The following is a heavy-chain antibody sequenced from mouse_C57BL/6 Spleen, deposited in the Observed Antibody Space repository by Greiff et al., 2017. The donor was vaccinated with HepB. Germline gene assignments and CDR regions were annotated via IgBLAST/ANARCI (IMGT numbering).Heavy chain of an antibody. D-gene: IGHD1-1*01. CDR3: ARAEVVAHFDY. Sequence: QVQLQQPGAELVKPGASVKLSCKASGYTFTSYWMQWVNQRPGQGLEWIGEIDPSDSYTNYNQKFKGKATLTVDTSSSTAYMQLSSLTSEDSAVYYCARAEVVAHFDYWGQGTTLTVSS. CDR2: IDPSDSYT. V-gene: IGHV1-50*01. CDR1: GYTFTSYW. J-gene: IGHJ2*01.